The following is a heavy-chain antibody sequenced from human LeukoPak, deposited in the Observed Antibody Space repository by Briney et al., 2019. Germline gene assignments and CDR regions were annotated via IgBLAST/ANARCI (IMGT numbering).Heavy chain of an antibody. D-gene: IGHD3-22*01. Sequence: GGSLRLSCAASGFTFSTSSMGWVRQPPGKGLQWVSAISGSGTGTYYADSVKGRFTISRDNSKNTLYLQMNSLRAEDTAIYYCVKGGFTYYDDWGQGTLVTVSS. V-gene: IGHV3-23*01. CDR2: ISGSGTGT. J-gene: IGHJ4*02. CDR1: GFTFSTSS. CDR3: VKGGFTYYDD.